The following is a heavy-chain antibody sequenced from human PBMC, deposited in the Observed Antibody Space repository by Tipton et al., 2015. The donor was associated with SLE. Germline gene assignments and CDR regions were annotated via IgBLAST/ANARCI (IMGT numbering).Heavy chain of an antibody. CDR2: INHRGST. Sequence: TLSLTCAVYGGSISSSSSYYWAWIRQPPGKGVEWIGEINHRGSTNYNPSLERRVAISADASENQLSLKLSSVTAADTAVYYCARLDYDTFYFDSWGQGTLVTVSS. V-gene: IGHV4-39*01. CDR1: GGSISSSSSYY. J-gene: IGHJ4*02. D-gene: IGHD3-16*01. CDR3: ARLDYDTFYFDS.